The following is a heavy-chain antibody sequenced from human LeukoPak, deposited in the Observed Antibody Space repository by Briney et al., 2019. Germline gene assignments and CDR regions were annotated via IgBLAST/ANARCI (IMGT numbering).Heavy chain of an antibody. V-gene: IGHV3-48*01. J-gene: IGHJ3*02. CDR3: ARDLHSAFDI. CDR1: GFTSISYS. CDR2: VGAIGSSTI. Sequence: GGSLRLSCAASGFTSISYSMNWVRQAPGKGLEWVSYVGAIGSSTISYADSVMGRFTISRDNAKNSVFLQMNSLRAEDTAVYYCARDLHSAFDIWGQGTMVTVSS.